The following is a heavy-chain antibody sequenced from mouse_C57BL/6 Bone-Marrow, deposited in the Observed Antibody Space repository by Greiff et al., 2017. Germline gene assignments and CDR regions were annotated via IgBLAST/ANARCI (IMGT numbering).Heavy chain of an antibody. CDR3: ARTGFAY. CDR2: IWSGGST. CDR1: GFSFTSYG. J-gene: IGHJ3*01. Sequence: VKLQESGPGLVQPSQSLSITCTVSGFSFTSYGVHWVRQSPGKGLEWLGVIWSGGSTDYNAAFISRLSISKDNSKSQVFLKMNSLQADDTAIYYCARTGFAYWGQGTLVTVSA. V-gene: IGHV2-2*01.